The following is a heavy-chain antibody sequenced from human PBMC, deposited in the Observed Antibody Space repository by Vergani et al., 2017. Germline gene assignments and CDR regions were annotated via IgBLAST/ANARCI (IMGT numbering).Heavy chain of an antibody. V-gene: IGHV3-53*01. CDR1: GFTVSSNY. D-gene: IGHD4-17*01. Sequence: EVQLVESGGGLIQPGGSLRLSCAASGFTVSSNYMSWVRQAPGKGLEWVSVIYSGGSTYYADSVKGRFTISRDNSKNTLYLQMNSLRAGDTAVYYCARFMTTVTSDAFDIWGQGTMVTVSS. CDR2: IYSGGST. J-gene: IGHJ3*02. CDR3: ARFMTTVTSDAFDI.